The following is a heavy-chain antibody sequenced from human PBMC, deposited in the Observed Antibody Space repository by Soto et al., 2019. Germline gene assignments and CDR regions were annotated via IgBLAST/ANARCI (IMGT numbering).Heavy chain of an antibody. D-gene: IGHD3-10*01. CDR2: IDKVGTAS. CDR3: ARGWFGPDV. CDR1: EYTFSGRS. V-gene: IGHV3-74*01. Sequence: EVQLVESGGGLVQPGGSLRLSCAASEYTFSGRSVHWVRQAPGKGLVWVSGIDKVGTASTYADSVKGRFTSSRDNAKNTVYLQMNSLRVEDTAVSYCARGWFGPDVWGKGTTVTGSS. J-gene: IGHJ6*03.